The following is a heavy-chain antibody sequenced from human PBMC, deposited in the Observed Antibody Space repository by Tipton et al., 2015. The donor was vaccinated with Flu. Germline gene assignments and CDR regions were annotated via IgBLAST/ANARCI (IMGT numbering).Heavy chain of an antibody. J-gene: IGHJ4*02. D-gene: IGHD3-10*01. Sequence: PGLVKPSETLSLTCGVSGSSLSSGGGYYWGWVRQSPGKGLEWIASIHHGGNIFYNPSLKSRVIMSVDTSKNQFSLNLTSVTAADSAVYYCAGSTYYYGSGSSDYWGQGTLVTVSS. CDR3: AGSTYYYGSGSSDY. CDR2: IHHGGNI. V-gene: IGHV4-38-2*01. CDR1: GSSLSSGGGYY.